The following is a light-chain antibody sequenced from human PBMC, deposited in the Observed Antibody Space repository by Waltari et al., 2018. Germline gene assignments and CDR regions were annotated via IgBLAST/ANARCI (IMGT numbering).Light chain of an antibody. CDR3: QAYDTSLSGPYV. CDR1: RPTIGAAFH. Sequence: QSVLTHPPSVPGAPGPPVTISCTATRPTIGAAFHVHWHRQLPGAAPKLLIYASTNRPSGVPDRFSGSRSGLSASLAITGLQPEDEADYYCQAYDTSLSGPYVFGGGTRVTVL. V-gene: IGLV1-40*01. CDR2: AST. J-gene: IGLJ1*01.